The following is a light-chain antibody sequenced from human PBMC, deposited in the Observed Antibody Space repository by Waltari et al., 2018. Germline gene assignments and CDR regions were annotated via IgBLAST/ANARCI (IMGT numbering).Light chain of an antibody. Sequence: EIVLTQSPAPLSLSPGDRATLSCRASQCVSSYLAWYQQKSGQAPRLPIYDAPNRATGIPARFSGGGSGTDFTLTISSLEPEDFAVYYCQQRSDWLLTFGGGTKVEIK. CDR3: QQRSDWLLT. CDR1: QCVSSY. J-gene: IGKJ4*01. CDR2: DAP. V-gene: IGKV3-11*01.